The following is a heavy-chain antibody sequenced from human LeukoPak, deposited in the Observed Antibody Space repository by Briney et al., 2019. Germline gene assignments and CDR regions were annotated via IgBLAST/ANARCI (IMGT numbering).Heavy chain of an antibody. CDR1: GFTFSNYA. Sequence: LAGGSLRLSCAASGFTFSNYAMSWVRQAPGKGLECVSTISAGAGTTYYADSVKGRFTISRDNSKNTLYLQMNSLRAEGTAVYYCARAGIAAVEYYYDSSGYPTPGDAFDIWGQGTMVTVSS. V-gene: IGHV3-23*01. J-gene: IGHJ3*02. D-gene: IGHD3-22*01. CDR2: ISAGAGTT. CDR3: ARAGIAAVEYYYDSSGYPTPGDAFDI.